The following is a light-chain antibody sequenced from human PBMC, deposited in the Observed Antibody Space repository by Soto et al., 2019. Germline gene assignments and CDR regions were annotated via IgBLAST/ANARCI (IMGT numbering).Light chain of an antibody. V-gene: IGLV2-23*01. J-gene: IGLJ1*01. CDR2: EGS. CDR3: CSYAGSSTYV. CDR1: SSDVGTYKY. Sequence: QSVLTQPPSASGTPGQRVTISCTGTSSDVGTYKYVSWYQQHPGKAPKLMIYEGSKRPSGVSNRFSGSKSGNTASLTISGLQAEDEADYYCCSYAGSSTYVFGTGTKVTVL.